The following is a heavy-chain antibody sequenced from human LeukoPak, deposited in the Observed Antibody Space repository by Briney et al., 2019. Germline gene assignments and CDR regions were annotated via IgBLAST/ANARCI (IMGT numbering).Heavy chain of an antibody. CDR3: ARKSRGRNWFDP. CDR2: IYHSGST. D-gene: IGHD3-10*01. V-gene: IGHV4-30-2*01. CDR1: GGSISSGGYS. Sequence: PSQTLSLTWAVSGGSISSGGYSWSWIRQPPGKGLEWIGYIYHSGSTYYNPSLKSRVTISVDRSKNQFSLKLSPVTAADTAVYYCARKSRGRNWFDPWGQGTLVTVSS. J-gene: IGHJ5*02.